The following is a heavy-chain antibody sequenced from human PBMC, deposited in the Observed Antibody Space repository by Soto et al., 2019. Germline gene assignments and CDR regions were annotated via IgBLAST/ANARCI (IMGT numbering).Heavy chain of an antibody. V-gene: IGHV3-23*01. CDR2: IRDSGGA. D-gene: IGHD6-13*01. J-gene: IGHJ4*02. CDR3: ARGYGSSWTSFDY. CDR1: GFTFSSYA. Sequence: GGSLRLSCAASGFTFSSYAMSWVRQAPGKGLEWVSVIRDSGGAYYTESVKGRFTISRDNSKNTLFLQMNSLGDEDTAIYYCARGYGSSWTSFDYWGQGTLVTVSS.